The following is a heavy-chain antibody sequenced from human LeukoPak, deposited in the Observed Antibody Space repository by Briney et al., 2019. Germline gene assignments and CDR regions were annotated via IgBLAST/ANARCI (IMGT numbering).Heavy chain of an antibody. CDR1: GFTFSSYA. CDR2: ISYDGSNK. J-gene: IGHJ4*02. D-gene: IGHD2-2*01. V-gene: IGHV3-30-3*01. Sequence: PGGSLRLSCAASGFTFSSYAMHWVRQAPGKGLEWVAVISYDGSNKYYADSVKGRFTISRDNSKNTLYLQMNSLRAEDTAVYYCARGHCSSTSCQYYFDYWAREPWSPSPQ. CDR3: ARGHCSSTSCQYYFDY.